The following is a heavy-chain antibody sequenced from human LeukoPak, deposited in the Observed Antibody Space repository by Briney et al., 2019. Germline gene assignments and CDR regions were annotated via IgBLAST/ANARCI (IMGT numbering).Heavy chain of an antibody. Sequence: SGPTLVKPTQTLTLTCTFSGFSLSTSGVGVCWIRQPPGKALEWLALIYWDDDKRYSPSLKSRLTITKDTSKNQVVLTMTNMDPVDTATYYCAHSRDGYNQAILDYWGQGTLVTVSS. V-gene: IGHV2-5*02. CDR3: AHSRDGYNQAILDY. CDR1: GFSLSTSGVG. D-gene: IGHD5-24*01. CDR2: IYWDDDK. J-gene: IGHJ4*02.